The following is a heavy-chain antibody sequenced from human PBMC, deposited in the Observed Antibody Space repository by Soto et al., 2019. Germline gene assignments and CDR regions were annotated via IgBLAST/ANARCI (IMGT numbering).Heavy chain of an antibody. Sequence: SETLSLTCTVSGGSISSYYWSWIRQPPGKGLEWIGYIYYSGSTNYNPSLKSRVTISVDTSKNQFSLKLSSVTAADTAVYYCERSPSDDYDSSPINWGQGTMVTVSS. CDR1: GGSISSYY. V-gene: IGHV4-59*01. J-gene: IGHJ3*01. D-gene: IGHD3-22*01. CDR3: ERSPSDDYDSSPIN. CDR2: IYYSGST.